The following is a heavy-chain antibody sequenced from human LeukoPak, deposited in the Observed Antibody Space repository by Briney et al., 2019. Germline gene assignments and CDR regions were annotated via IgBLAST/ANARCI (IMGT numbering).Heavy chain of an antibody. D-gene: IGHD3-16*01. J-gene: IGHJ3*02. Sequence: PSETLSLTCTVSGDSISSYYWSWIRQPPGRGLEWIGYLSHSGSTDSNPSLQSRVTTLVDTSKNQFSLKLTSVTAADTAVYYCARARYANAWYAFDIWGQGTMVTVSS. CDR3: ARARYANAWYAFDI. V-gene: IGHV4-59*01. CDR1: GDSISSYY. CDR2: LSHSGST.